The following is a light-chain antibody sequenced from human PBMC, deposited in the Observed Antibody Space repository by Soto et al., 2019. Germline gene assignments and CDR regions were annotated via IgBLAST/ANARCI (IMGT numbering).Light chain of an antibody. CDR3: QQSYSTTRT. J-gene: IGKJ1*01. Sequence: DIQMTQSPSSLYASVGDRVTITCRASQSISSYLNWYQQKPGKAPKLLIYAASSLQSGVPARFSGSGSGTDFTLTTSSLQPEDFSTYYCQQSYSTTRTFGQGTKVEIK. CDR2: AAS. V-gene: IGKV1-39*01. CDR1: QSISSY.